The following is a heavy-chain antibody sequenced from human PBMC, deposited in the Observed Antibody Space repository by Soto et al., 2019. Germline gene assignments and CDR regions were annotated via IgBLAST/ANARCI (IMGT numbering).Heavy chain of an antibody. CDR2: IYASGST. J-gene: IGHJ4*02. CDR1: GGSMSTYY. CDR3: VTKPYTCNIYIVY. Sequence: SETLSLTCTASGGSMSTYYWNWIRQPPGKGLESIGYIYASGSTNYNPSFKSRVTISIDTSKSQISLSLRSVTAADTAVYYCVTKPYTCNIYIVYWRPGITVTV. V-gene: IGHV4-59*12. D-gene: IGHD1-1*01.